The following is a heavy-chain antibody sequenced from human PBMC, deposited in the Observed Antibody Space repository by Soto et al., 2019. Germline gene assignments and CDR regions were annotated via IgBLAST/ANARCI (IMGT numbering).Heavy chain of an antibody. Sequence: QVQLVQSGAEVKKPGASVTVSCKASGYTFTSYGISWVRQAPGQGLEWMGGISAYNGNTNYAQKLQGRVTMTTDTSTRTAYRELRSLRSDDTAVYYCARDVYYDSSGYRTSYNWFDPWGQGTLVTVSS. J-gene: IGHJ5*02. CDR1: GYTFTSYG. CDR2: ISAYNGNT. CDR3: ARDVYYDSSGYRTSYNWFDP. V-gene: IGHV1-18*01. D-gene: IGHD3-22*01.